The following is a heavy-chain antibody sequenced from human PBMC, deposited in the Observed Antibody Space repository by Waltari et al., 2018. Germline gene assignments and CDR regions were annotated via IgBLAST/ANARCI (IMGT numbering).Heavy chain of an antibody. V-gene: IGHV2-5*01. CDR2: IYWNDDK. CDR3: AHLYYYDSSGYYYDY. D-gene: IGHD3-22*01. Sequence: QITLKESGPTLVKPTQTLTLTCTFPGFSLRTSGVGVGWIRQPPGKALEWLALIYWNDDKRYRPSLKSRLTITKDTSKNQVVLTMTNMDPVDTATYYCAHLYYYDSSGYYYDYWGQGTLVTVSS. CDR1: GFSLRTSGVG. J-gene: IGHJ4*02.